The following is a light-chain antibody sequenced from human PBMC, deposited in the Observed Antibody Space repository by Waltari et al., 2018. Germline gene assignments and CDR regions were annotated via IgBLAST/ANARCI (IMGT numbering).Light chain of an antibody. J-gene: IGLJ2*01. Sequence: QSALTQPASVSGSPGQSITISCTGTSSDVGNYKRVSWYQPHPGKAPKLMIYACSKRPSGVSDRFSGSKSGDMASLTISGLQPEDEAEYFCSSYAGSSKGVFGGGTKVTVL. CDR1: SSDVGNYKR. CDR2: ACS. V-gene: IGLV2-23*01. CDR3: SSYAGSSKGV.